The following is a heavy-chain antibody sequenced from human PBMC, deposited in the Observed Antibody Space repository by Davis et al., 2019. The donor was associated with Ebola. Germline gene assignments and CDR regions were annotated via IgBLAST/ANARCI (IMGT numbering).Heavy chain of an antibody. CDR3: ARVRLWGGKAAAGREWFDP. D-gene: IGHD6-13*01. V-gene: IGHV1-18*01. J-gene: IGHJ5*02. Sequence: ASVTVSCKASGYTFPSYGISWVRQAPGQGLEWMGWISAYNGNTNYAQKLQGRVTMTTDTSTSTAYMELRSLRSDDTAVYYCARVRLWGGKAAAGREWFDPWGQGTLVTVSS. CDR2: ISAYNGNT. CDR1: GYTFPSYG.